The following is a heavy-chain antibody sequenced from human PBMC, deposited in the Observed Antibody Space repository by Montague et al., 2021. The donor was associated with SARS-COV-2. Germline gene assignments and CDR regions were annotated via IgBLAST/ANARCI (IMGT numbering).Heavy chain of an antibody. D-gene: IGHD3-16*01. V-gene: IGHV4-39*07. CDR3: AGGFDY. Sequence: SETLSLTCSVSGGSISSDNYYWGWIRQPPGKGLEWIGSLYYSGSSHYNPSLKRRVTISVDTSKNQFSLKLSSVTAADTAVYYCAGGFDYWGQGTLVTVSS. CDR2: LYYSGSS. J-gene: IGHJ4*02. CDR1: GGSISSDNYY.